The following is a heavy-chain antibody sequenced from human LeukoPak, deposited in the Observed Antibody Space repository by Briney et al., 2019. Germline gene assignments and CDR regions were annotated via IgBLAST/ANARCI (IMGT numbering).Heavy chain of an antibody. CDR3: AHQVVVAATSYFDY. Sequence: SETLSLTCTVSGGSISSYYWSWIRQPPGKGLEWIGYIYYSGSTNYNPSLKSRVTISVDTSKNQFSLKLSSVTAADTAVYYCAHQVVVAATSYFDYWGQGTLVTVSS. CDR2: IYYSGST. CDR1: GGSISSYY. J-gene: IGHJ4*02. V-gene: IGHV4-59*08. D-gene: IGHD2-15*01.